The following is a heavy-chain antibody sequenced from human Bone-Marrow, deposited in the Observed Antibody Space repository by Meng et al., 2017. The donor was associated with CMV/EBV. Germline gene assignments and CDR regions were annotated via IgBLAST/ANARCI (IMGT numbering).Heavy chain of an antibody. V-gene: IGHV3-9*03. CDR3: AKAPYGILTGYYFDY. Sequence: SLKISCAASGFTFNDYAMHWVRQAPGKGLEWVSGISWNSGSIGYADSVKGRFTISRDNAKNSLYLQMNSLRAEDMALYYCAKAPYGILTGYYFDYWGQGTLVTVSS. CDR1: GFTFNDYA. J-gene: IGHJ4*02. D-gene: IGHD3-9*01. CDR2: ISWNSGSI.